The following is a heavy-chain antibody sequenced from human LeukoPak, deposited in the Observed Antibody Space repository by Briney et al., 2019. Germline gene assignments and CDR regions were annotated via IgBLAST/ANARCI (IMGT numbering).Heavy chain of an antibody. CDR3: AKEPPRAPYQLLYENWFDP. CDR1: GFTFSSYA. D-gene: IGHD2-2*02. Sequence: PGGSLRLSCAASGFTFSSYAMSWVRQAPGKGLEWVSAISGSGGSTYYADSAKGRFTISRDNSKNTLYLQMNSLRAEDTAVYYCAKEPPRAPYQLLYENWFDPWGQGTLVTVSS. V-gene: IGHV3-23*01. CDR2: ISGSGGST. J-gene: IGHJ5*02.